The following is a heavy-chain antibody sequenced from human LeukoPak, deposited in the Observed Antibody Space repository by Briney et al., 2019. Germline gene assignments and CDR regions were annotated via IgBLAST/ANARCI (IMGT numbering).Heavy chain of an antibody. D-gene: IGHD4-11*01. CDR2: ISAYDGKR. Sequence: ASVNDSRQASRYVFNKYRINWVRQAPAQGLAGMGWISAYDGKRDFAQRFHDRLTMTTDTSTSTAYTELRNLRSDDTAIYYCSRVDYSDFGGRLHWGKGTLVTVSS. J-gene: IGHJ4*02. CDR1: RYVFNKYR. V-gene: IGHV1-18*01. CDR3: SRVDYSDFGGRLH.